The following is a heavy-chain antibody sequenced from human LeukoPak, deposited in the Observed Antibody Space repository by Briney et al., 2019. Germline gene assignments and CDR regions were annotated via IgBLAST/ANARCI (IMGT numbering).Heavy chain of an antibody. V-gene: IGHV3-48*03. CDR3: ARDRADCSSTSCFHYYGMDV. Sequence: GGSLRLSCAASGSTFSSYEMNWVRQAPGKGLEWVSYISSSGSAIYYADSVKGRFTISRDNAKNSLYLQMNSLRAEDTAVYYCARDRADCSSTSCFHYYGMDVWGQGTTVTVSS. J-gene: IGHJ6*02. CDR2: ISSSGSAI. D-gene: IGHD2-2*01. CDR1: GSTFSSYE.